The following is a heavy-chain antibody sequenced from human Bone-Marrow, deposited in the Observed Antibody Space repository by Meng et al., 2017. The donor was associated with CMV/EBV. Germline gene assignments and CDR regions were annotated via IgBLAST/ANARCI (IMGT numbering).Heavy chain of an antibody. V-gene: IGHV4-39*07. CDR3: ARDASGSYALDY. Sequence: SETLSLTCTVSGGSISSSSYYWGWIRQPPGKGLEWIGSIYYSGSTYYNPSLKSRVTISVDTSKNQFSRKLSAVTAADTAVYYCARDASGSYALDYWGQGTLVTVSS. D-gene: IGHD1-26*01. J-gene: IGHJ4*02. CDR2: IYYSGST. CDR1: GGSISSSSYY.